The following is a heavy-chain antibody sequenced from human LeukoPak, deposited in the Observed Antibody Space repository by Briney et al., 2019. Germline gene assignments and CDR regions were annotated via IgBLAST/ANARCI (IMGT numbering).Heavy chain of an antibody. J-gene: IGHJ5*02. CDR2: IYTSGST. CDR3: ARDPRYHSSGWHICFDP. Sequence: SGTLSLTCTVAGGSISSYYWSWIRQPAGKGLEWIGRIYTSGSTNYNPSLKSRVTMSVDTSKNQFSLKLSSVTAADTAVYYCARDPRYHSSGWHICFDPWGQGTLVTVSS. D-gene: IGHD6-19*01. CDR1: GGSISSYY. V-gene: IGHV4-4*07.